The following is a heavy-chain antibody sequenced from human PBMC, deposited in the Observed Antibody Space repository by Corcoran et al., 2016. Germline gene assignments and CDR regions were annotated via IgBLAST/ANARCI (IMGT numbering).Heavy chain of an antibody. CDR2: INHSGST. V-gene: IGHV4-34*01. Sequence: QVQLQQWGAGLLKPSETLSLTCAVYGGSFSGYYWSWIRQPPGKGLEWIGEINHSGSTNYNPSLKSRVTISVDTSKNQFSRKLSSVTAADTAVYYFARVGYSYGYFVDYWGQGTLVTVSS. CDR1: GGSFSGYY. CDR3: ARVGYSYGYFVDY. D-gene: IGHD5-18*01. J-gene: IGHJ4*02.